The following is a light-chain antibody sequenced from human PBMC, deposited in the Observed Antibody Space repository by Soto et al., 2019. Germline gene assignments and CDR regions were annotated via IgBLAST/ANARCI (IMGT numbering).Light chain of an antibody. Sequence: QAVVTQPPSASGTPGQRVTISCSGSSSNIGSNSVYWYQQLPGTAPKLLIYNANERPSGVPDRFSGSKSGTSASLAISGLRSEDEADYYCAAWDDSLSGPMFGGGTQLTVL. CDR1: SSNIGSNS. CDR2: NAN. V-gene: IGLV1-47*02. J-gene: IGLJ3*02. CDR3: AAWDDSLSGPM.